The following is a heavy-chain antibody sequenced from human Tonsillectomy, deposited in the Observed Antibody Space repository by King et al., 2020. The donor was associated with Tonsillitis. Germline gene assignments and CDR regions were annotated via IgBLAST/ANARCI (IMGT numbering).Heavy chain of an antibody. D-gene: IGHD6-19*01. J-gene: IGHJ4*02. CDR2: IHYSGST. V-gene: IGHV4-61*01. CDR1: GGSVSSGSYY. Sequence: VQLQESGPGLVKPSETLSLTCSVSGGSVSSGSYYWCWIRPPPGKGLEWIGIIHYSGSTNYTPSLKSRVTISVDTSKNQFSLKLSSVTAADTAVYYCARDLYRSGVCFFDYWGQGTLVTVSS. CDR3: ARDLYRSGVCFFDY.